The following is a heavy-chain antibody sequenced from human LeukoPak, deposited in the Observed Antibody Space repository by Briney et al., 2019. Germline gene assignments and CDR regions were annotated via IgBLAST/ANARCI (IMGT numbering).Heavy chain of an antibody. V-gene: IGHV1-69*13. Sequence: SVKVSCKASGGTFSSYAISWVRQAPGQGLEWMGGIIPIFGTANYAQKFQGRVTITADESTSTAYMELSSLRSEDTAVYYCANAVAGNYYYYGMDVWGQGTTVTVSS. D-gene: IGHD6-19*01. CDR2: IIPIFGTA. J-gene: IGHJ6*02. CDR3: ANAVAGNYYYYGMDV. CDR1: GGTFSSYA.